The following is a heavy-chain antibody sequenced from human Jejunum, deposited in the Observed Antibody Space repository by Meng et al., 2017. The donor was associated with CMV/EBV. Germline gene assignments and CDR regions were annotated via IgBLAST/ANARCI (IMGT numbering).Heavy chain of an antibody. J-gene: IGHJ3*02. CDR3: ARVRGSSGWLDAFDI. V-gene: IGHV1-2*02. CDR2: INPNSGGT. CDR1: GYTFTGYY. D-gene: IGHD6-19*01. Sequence: SGYTFTGYYMHWVRQAPGQGLEWMGWINPNSGGTNYAQKFQGRVTMTRDTSISTAYMELSRLRSDDTAVYYCARVRGSSGWLDAFDIWGQGTMVTVSS.